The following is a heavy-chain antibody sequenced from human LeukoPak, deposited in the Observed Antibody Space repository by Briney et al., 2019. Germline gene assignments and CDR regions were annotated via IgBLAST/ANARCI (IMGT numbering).Heavy chain of an antibody. V-gene: IGHV4-59*01. Sequence: PSETLSLTCTVSGGSISSYYWSWIRQPPGKGLEWIGYISYSGSTNYNPSLKSRVTISLDTSKNQFSLKLSSVTAADTAVYYCARGHSSSWYYFDYWGQGTLVTVSS. CDR1: GGSISSYY. CDR3: ARGHSSSWYYFDY. J-gene: IGHJ4*02. D-gene: IGHD6-13*01. CDR2: ISYSGST.